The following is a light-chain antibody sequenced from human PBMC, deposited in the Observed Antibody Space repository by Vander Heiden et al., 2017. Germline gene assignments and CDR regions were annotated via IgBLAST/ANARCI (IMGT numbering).Light chain of an antibody. CDR2: EVS. V-gene: IGLV2-8*01. J-gene: IGLJ2*01. CDR1: SSDVDGYSY. Sequence: QSALTQPPSASGSPGQPVTLSCTGTSSDVDGYSYASWYQQHPGKAPKLMIYEVSKRPSGVPDRFSGSKSGNTASLTVSGLQAEDEADYYCSSYAGSNRVFGGGTKLTGL. CDR3: SSYAGSNRV.